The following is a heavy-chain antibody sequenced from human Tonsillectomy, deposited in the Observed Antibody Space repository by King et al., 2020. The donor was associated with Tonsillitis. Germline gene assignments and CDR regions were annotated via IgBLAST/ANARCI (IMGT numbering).Heavy chain of an antibody. J-gene: IGHJ2*01. CDR3: ARPLAVAGTAWYFDL. V-gene: IGHV3-21*01. CDR2: ISSSSSYI. CDR1: GFTFSSYS. Sequence: VQLVESGGGLVKPGGSLRLSCAASGFTFSSYSMNWVRQAPGKGLEWVSSISSSSSYIYYADSVKGRFTISRDNAKNSLYLQMNSLRAEDTAVYYCARPLAVAGTAWYFDLWGRGTLVTVSS. D-gene: IGHD6-19*01.